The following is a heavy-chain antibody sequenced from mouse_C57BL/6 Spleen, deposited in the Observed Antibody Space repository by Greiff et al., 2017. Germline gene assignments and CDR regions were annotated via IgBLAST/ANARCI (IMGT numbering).Heavy chain of an antibody. Sequence: VQLQESGAELVKPGASVKLSCKASGYTFTEYTIHWVKQRSGQGLEWIGWFYPGSGSIKYNEKFKDKATLTADKSSSTVYMELSRLTSEDSAVYYCGRHEDLTYDGYYEGSYCDYWGQGTTLTVSS. CDR2: FYPGSGSI. CDR3: GRHEDLTYDGYYEGSYCDY. V-gene: IGHV1-62-2*01. CDR1: GYTFTEYT. J-gene: IGHJ2*01. D-gene: IGHD2-3*01.